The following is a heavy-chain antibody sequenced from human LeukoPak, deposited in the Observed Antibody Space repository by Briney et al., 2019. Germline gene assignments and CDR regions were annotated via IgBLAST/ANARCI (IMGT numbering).Heavy chain of an antibody. D-gene: IGHD2-2*02. CDR2: ISGSGGST. Sequence: GGSLRLSCAASGFTFSSYAMSWVRQAPGKGLQWVSAISGSGGSTYYADSVKGRFTISRDNSKNTLYLQMNSLRAEDTAVYYCAKDSTSCYSCDYYYGMDVWGQGNTVTVSS. CDR1: GFTFSSYA. J-gene: IGHJ6*02. V-gene: IGHV3-23*01. CDR3: AKDSTSCYSCDYYYGMDV.